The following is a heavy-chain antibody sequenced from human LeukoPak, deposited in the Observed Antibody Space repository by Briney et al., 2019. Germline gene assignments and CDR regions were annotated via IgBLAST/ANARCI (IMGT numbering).Heavy chain of an antibody. Sequence: GGSLRLSCAASGFTFSSYGMHWVRQAPGKGLEWVAVIWYDGSNKYYADSVKGRFTISRDNSKNTLYLQMNSLRAEDTAVYYCARVGDSSSWVDVDYWGQVTLVTV. CDR2: IWYDGSNK. J-gene: IGHJ4*02. CDR1: GFTFSSYG. D-gene: IGHD6-13*01. CDR3: ARVGDSSSWVDVDY. V-gene: IGHV3-33*01.